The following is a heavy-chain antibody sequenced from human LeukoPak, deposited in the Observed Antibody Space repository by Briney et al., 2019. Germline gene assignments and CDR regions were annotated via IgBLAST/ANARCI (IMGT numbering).Heavy chain of an antibody. CDR2: ISSSSSTI. Sequence: GGSLRLSCVASGFSFSSYSMNWVRQARGKGLEWVSYISSSSSTIYYADSVKGRFTISRDNAKNSLYLQMNSLRVEDTAVYYCARDLGVYSRYYFDYWGQGTLVTVSS. CDR1: GFSFSSYS. V-gene: IGHV3-48*01. CDR3: ARDLGVYSRYYFDY. J-gene: IGHJ4*02. D-gene: IGHD2-8*01.